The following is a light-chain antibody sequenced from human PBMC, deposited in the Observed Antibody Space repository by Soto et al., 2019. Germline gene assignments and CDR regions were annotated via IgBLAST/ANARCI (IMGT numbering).Light chain of an antibody. J-gene: IGKJ1*01. CDR2: AAS. CDR1: VSISTS. V-gene: IGKV1-39*01. Sequence: DIQMTQSPSSLSASVGDSVTITCRASVSISTSLNWYQQKLGKAPKXLIYAASSLQSGVPSRFSGSGSGTDFTLTISGLQPGDFATYYCQQSYSTTWTFGQGSKGDNK. CDR3: QQSYSTTWT.